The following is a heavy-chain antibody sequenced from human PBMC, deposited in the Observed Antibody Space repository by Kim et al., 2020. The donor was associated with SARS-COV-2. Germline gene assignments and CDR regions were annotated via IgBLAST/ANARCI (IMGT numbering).Heavy chain of an antibody. Sequence: NPTPKRPVTISVDKSKNQFSLKLSSVTAADTAVYYCARDPRYFDWYYFDYWGQGTLVTVSS. V-gene: IGHV4-4*02. D-gene: IGHD3-9*01. J-gene: IGHJ4*02. CDR3: ARDPRYFDWYYFDY.